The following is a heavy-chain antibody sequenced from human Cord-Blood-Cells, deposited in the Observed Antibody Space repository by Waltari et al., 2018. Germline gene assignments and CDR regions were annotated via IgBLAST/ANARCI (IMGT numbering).Heavy chain of an antibody. J-gene: IGHJ6*02. CDR2: INTNTGNP. V-gene: IGHV7-4-1*02. CDR1: GYTFTSYA. CDR3: ARELWFGELLVYYYGMDV. D-gene: IGHD3-10*01. Sequence: QVQLVQSGSELKKPGASVKVSCKASGYTFTSYAMNWVRQAPGQGLEWMGWINTNTGNPTYAQGFTGRFVFSLETAGSTAYLQISSLKAEDTAVYYCARELWFGELLVYYYGMDVWGQGTTVTVSS.